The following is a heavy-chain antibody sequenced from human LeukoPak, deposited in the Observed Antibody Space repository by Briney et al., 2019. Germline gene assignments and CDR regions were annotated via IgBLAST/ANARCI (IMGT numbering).Heavy chain of an antibody. V-gene: IGHV3-9*01. D-gene: IGHD4-23*01. CDR3: ARGGNLDY. CDR2: ISWNSDTI. CDR1: GLIFNNYA. Sequence: GGSLRLSCAGSGLIFNNYAMHWVRQPPGKGLEWVSGISWNSDTIDYADSVRGRFTISRDNAKNSLYLQMNSLRAEDTAVYYCARGGNLDYWGQGTLVTVSS. J-gene: IGHJ4*02.